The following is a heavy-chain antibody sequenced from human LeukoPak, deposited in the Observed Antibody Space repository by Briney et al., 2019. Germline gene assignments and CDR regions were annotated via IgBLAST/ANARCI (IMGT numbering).Heavy chain of an antibody. Sequence: SETLSLTCTVSGGSISSYYWSWIRQPPGKGLEWIGYIYYSGSTNYNPSLKSRVTISVDTSKNQFSLKLSSVTAADTAVYYCARHKSRIAPNDHWGQGTLVTVSP. CDR1: GGSISSYY. V-gene: IGHV4-59*08. CDR3: ARHKSRIAPNDH. J-gene: IGHJ4*02. CDR2: IYYSGST.